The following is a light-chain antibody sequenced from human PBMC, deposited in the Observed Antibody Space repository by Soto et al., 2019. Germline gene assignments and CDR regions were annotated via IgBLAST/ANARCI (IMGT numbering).Light chain of an antibody. Sequence: QSVLTQPPSVSGSPGQSVASSCTGTNSDVGSYNRVSWYQQPPGAAPKLMIYEVSNRPSGVPDRFSGSKSGNTASLTISGLQAEDEADYYSNSYTGSSTYVFGTGTKVTV. CDR2: EVS. CDR3: NSYTGSSTYV. J-gene: IGLJ1*01. V-gene: IGLV2-18*02. CDR1: NSDVGSYNR.